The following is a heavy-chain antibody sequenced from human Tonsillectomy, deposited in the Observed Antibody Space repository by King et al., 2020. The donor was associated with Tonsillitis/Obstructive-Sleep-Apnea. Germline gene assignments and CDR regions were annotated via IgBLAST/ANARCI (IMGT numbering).Heavy chain of an antibody. D-gene: IGHD1-14*01. Sequence: QLVQSGVEVKKPGVSVKVSCKASGYTFSNYGISWVRQAPGQGLEWMAWISAHNGNTKCAQKFQGRVTMTTDTSTNTAYMELRSLRSDDTAMYFCARAYNPRALDHWGQGTLVTVSS. V-gene: IGHV1-18*01. J-gene: IGHJ5*02. CDR3: ARAYNPRALDH. CDR2: ISAHNGNT. CDR1: GYTFSNYG.